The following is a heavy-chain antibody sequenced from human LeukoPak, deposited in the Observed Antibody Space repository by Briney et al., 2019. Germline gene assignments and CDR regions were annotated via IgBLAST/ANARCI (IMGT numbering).Heavy chain of an antibody. J-gene: IGHJ6*02. CDR3: ARRGSSWFNFYYYYGMDV. D-gene: IGHD6-13*01. Sequence: ASVKVSCKASGYTFTSYDINWVRQATGQGLEWMGWMNSNSGNTGYAQKFQGRVTMTRNTSISTAYMELSSLRSEDTAVYYCARRGSSWFNFYYYYGMDVWGQGTTVTVSS. V-gene: IGHV1-8*01. CDR2: MNSNSGNT. CDR1: GYTFTSYD.